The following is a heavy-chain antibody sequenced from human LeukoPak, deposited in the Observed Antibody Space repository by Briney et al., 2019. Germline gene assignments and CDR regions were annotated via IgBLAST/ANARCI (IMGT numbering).Heavy chain of an antibody. V-gene: IGHV3-21*01. CDR3: ARSELLWFGELLRN. CDR1: GFTFSDYY. Sequence: GGSLRLSCAASGFTFSDYYMSWVRQAPGKGLEWVSSISSSSSYIYYADSVKGRFTISRDNAKNSLYLQMNSLRAEDTAVYYCARSELLWFGELLRNWGQGTLVTVSS. CDR2: ISSSSSYI. D-gene: IGHD3-10*01. J-gene: IGHJ4*02.